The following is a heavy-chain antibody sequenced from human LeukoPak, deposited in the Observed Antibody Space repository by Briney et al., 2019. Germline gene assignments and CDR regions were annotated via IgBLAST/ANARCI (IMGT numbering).Heavy chain of an antibody. CDR3: AKDPSYSSISRAFDP. Sequence: GGSLRLSCAASGFTFSSYAMSWVRQAPGKGLEWVSTIINSGSSTYYADFVKGRFTISRDNSKNTLYPQMNSLRAEDTALYYCAKDPSYSSISRAFDPWGQGTLVTVSS. J-gene: IGHJ5*02. D-gene: IGHD5-18*01. CDR2: IINSGSST. V-gene: IGHV3-23*01. CDR1: GFTFSSYA.